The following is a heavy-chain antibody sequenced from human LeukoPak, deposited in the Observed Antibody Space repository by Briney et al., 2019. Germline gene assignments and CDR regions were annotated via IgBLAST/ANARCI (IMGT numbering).Heavy chain of an antibody. D-gene: IGHD6-13*01. J-gene: IGHJ4*02. CDR3: ARAPPGIAAAATDY. V-gene: IGHV3-7*01. Sequence: PGGSLRLSCAASGFTFSSYWMSWVRQAPGKGLEWVANIKQDGSEKYYVDSVKGRFTISRDNAKNSLYLQMNSLRAEDTAVYYCARAPPGIAAAATDYWGQGTLVTVSS. CDR1: GFTFSSYW. CDR2: IKQDGSEK.